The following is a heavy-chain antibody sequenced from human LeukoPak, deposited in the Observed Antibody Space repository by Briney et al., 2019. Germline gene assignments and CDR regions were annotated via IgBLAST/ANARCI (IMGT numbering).Heavy chain of an antibody. CDR3: ARVTYGSGTYGAFDY. D-gene: IGHD3-10*01. CDR1: AFTFSSYW. V-gene: IGHV3-7*03. J-gene: IGHJ4*02. CDR2: IKQDGSEK. Sequence: PGGSLRLSCAASAFTFSSYWMSWVRQTPGKGLEWVANIKQDGSEKYYVDSVKGRFTISRDNSKNTLYLQMNSLRAEDTAVYYCARVTYGSGTYGAFDYWGQGTLVTVSS.